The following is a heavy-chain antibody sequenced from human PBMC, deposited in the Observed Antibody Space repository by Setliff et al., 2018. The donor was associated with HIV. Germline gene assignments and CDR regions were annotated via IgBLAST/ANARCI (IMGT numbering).Heavy chain of an antibody. J-gene: IGHJ6*02. CDR2: MNPNSGNT. V-gene: IGHV1-8*02. D-gene: IGHD2-21*01. CDR1: GGTFSSYA. CDR3: ARDLRIPYYGMDV. Sequence: ASVKVSCKASGGTFSSYAISWVRQATGQGPEWMGWMNPNSGNTGYAQQFHGRVTMTRNPYISTAYMELNRLSSEDTAVYYCARDLRIPYYGMDVWGQGTTVTVSS.